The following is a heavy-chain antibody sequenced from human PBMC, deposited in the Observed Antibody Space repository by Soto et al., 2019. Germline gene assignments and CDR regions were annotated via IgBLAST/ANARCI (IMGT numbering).Heavy chain of an antibody. CDR2: SYHSGRH. Sequence: SETLSLTCTVSGFSVSSDYYWGWIRQPPGKGLEWIGSSYHSGRHYYNPSLKSRVTMSVDTSRNQFSLRLSSVTAADTAVYSCARDANVALVAHYWGQGTLVTVAS. J-gene: IGHJ4*02. V-gene: IGHV4-38-2*02. CDR1: GFSVSSDYY. D-gene: IGHD2-21*01. CDR3: ARDANVALVAHY.